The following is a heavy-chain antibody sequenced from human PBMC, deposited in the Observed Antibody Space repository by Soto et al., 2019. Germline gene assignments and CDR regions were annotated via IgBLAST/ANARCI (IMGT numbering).Heavy chain of an antibody. CDR2: IYHSGST. V-gene: IGHV4-30-2*01. CDR3: ARVPTYYDFWSGYYGGGYFDY. Sequence: TLSLTCTVSGGSISSGGYSWSWIRQPPGKGLEWIGYIYHSGSTYYNPSLKSRVTISVDRSKNQFSLKLSSVTAADTAVYYCARVPTYYDFWSGYYGGGYFDYWGQGTLVTVSS. D-gene: IGHD3-3*01. CDR1: GGSISSGGYS. J-gene: IGHJ4*02.